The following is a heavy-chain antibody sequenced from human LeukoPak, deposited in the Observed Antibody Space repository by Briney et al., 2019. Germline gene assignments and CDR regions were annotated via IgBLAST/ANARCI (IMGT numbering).Heavy chain of an antibody. Sequence: SGTLSLTCAVSGGSISSSNWWSWVRQPPGKGLEWIGEIYHSGSTDYNPSLKSRVTISVDKSKNQFSLKLSSVTAADTAVYYCARDKLSFGNRYNWFDPWGQGSLVTVSS. CDR3: ARDKLSFGNRYNWFDP. CDR1: GGSISSSNW. CDR2: IYHSGST. J-gene: IGHJ5*02. D-gene: IGHD3-16*01. V-gene: IGHV4-4*02.